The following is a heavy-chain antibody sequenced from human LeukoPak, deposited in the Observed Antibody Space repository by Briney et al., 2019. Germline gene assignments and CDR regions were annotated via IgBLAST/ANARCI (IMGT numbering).Heavy chain of an antibody. D-gene: IGHD2-2*01. CDR2: IWYDGSNK. J-gene: IGHJ4*02. Sequence: GGSLRLSCAASGFTFSSYGMHWVRQAPGKGLEWVAVIWYDGSNKYYADSVKGRFTISRDNSKNTLYLQMNSLRAEDTAVYYCARVGYCSSTSCLPFDYWGQGTLVTVSS. CDR1: GFTFSSYG. CDR3: ARVGYCSSTSCLPFDY. V-gene: IGHV3-30*19.